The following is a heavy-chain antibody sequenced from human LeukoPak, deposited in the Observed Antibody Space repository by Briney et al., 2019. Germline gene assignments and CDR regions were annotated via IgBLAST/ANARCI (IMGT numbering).Heavy chain of an antibody. CDR1: GYTFTGYY. CDR2: INPNSGDT. Sequence: VASVKVSCKASGYTFTGYYMHWVRQAPGQGLEWMGWINPNSGDTNYGQKFQARVTMTRDTSISTAYMELSSLRSDDTAVYYCARDMTYYHGSGSSYGMDVWSQGTTVTVSS. D-gene: IGHD3-10*01. V-gene: IGHV1-2*02. CDR3: ARDMTYYHGSGSSYGMDV. J-gene: IGHJ6*02.